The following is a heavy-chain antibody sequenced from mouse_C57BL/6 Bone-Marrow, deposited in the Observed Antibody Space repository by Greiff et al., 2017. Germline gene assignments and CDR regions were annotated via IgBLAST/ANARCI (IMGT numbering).Heavy chain of an antibody. Sequence: VQLVESGAELVKPGASVKLSCKASGYTFTTYPIEWMKQNHGKSLEWVGNFHPYNDDTKYNEKFKGKATLTIAKASNTVYLELSRFTSDDSAVYYCARSSTFFYYFDYWGQGTTLTVSS. CDR3: ARSSTFFYYFDY. D-gene: IGHD5-1*01. CDR1: GYTFTTYP. J-gene: IGHJ2*01. CDR2: FHPYNDDT. V-gene: IGHV1-47*01.